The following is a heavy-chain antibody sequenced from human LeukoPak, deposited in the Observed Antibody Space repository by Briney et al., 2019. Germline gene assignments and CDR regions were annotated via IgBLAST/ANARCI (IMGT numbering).Heavy chain of an antibody. CDR3: ARGLKDSGYDLVGY. Sequence: PGGSLRLSCAASGFTFSNYAMHWVCQAPGKGLEWVAIISYDEGNKYYADSVKGRFTISRHNSKNTLYLQMNSLRAEDTAVYYCARGLKDSGYDLVGYWGQGTLVTVSS. CDR2: ISYDEGNK. CDR1: GFTFSNYA. J-gene: IGHJ4*02. V-gene: IGHV3-30*14. D-gene: IGHD5-12*01.